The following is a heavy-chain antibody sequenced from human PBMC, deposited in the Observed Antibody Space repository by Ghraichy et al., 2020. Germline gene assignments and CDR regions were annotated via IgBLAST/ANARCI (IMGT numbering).Heavy chain of an antibody. D-gene: IGHD3-16*01. J-gene: IGHJ2*01. CDR1: GGSISSSNYY. CDR3: VGTFGVIRYFAL. Sequence: SETLSLTCTVSGGSISSSNYYWGWIRQPPGKGLVWIGSIHHSGSTYYNPYVESRISISVDKSKNHFSLKQRSVTAADTAIYSCVGTFGVIRYFALWGRGTLVAVSS. CDR2: IHHSGST. V-gene: IGHV4-39*01.